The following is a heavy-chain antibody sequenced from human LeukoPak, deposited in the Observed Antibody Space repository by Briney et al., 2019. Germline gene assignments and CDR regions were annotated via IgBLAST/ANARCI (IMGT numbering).Heavy chain of an antibody. V-gene: IGHV3-21*04. Sequence: GGSLRLSCAASGFTFSSYSMNWVRQAPGKGLEWVSSISSSSSYIYYADSVKGRFTISRDNAKNSLYLQMNSLTAEDTAVYYCVVQAGLTYYDISFDSWGQGTLVTVSS. D-gene: IGHD3-9*01. CDR2: ISSSSSYI. CDR3: VVQAGLTYYDISFDS. CDR1: GFTFSSYS. J-gene: IGHJ5*01.